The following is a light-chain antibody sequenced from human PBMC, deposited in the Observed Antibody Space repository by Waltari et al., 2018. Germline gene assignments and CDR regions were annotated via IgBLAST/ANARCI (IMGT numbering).Light chain of an antibody. CDR1: SSNIGNNY. CDR2: ENT. V-gene: IGLV1-51*02. CDR3: GTWDSSLSGAV. J-gene: IGLJ7*01. Sequence: QSVLTQPPSVSAAPGQRVTIPCSGGSSNIGNNYVSCYRQSPGTTPKLLIYENTGRPSGIPGRFSCSKSGTSATLDIAGLQAGDEADYYCGTWDSSLSGAVFGGGTHLTVL.